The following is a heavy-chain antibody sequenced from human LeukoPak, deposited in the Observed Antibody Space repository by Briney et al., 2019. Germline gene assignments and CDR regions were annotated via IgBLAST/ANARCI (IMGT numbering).Heavy chain of an antibody. J-gene: IGHJ4*02. D-gene: IGHD3-10*01. CDR1: GYTFTSYD. CDR3: AREGLGETYFEY. Sequence: ASVKVSCKASGYTFTSYDINWVRQASGQGLEWMGWMNPSTGTTGYAQKFQGRVTMTRSTSITTAYMELSSLRSEDTAVYYCAREGLGETYFEYWGRGILVTVSS. CDR2: MNPSTGTT. V-gene: IGHV1-8*01.